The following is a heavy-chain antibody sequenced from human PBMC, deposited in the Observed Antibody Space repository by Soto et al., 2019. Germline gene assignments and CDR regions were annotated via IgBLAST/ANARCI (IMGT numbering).Heavy chain of an antibody. V-gene: IGHV4-59*08. CDR3: ARQFEYSSSSFFHKGEVYAFDI. Sequence: SETLSLTCTVSGCSISSYYWSWIRQPPGKGLEWIGYIYYSGSTNYNPSLKSRVTISVDTSKNQFSLKLSSVTAADTAVYYCARQFEYSSSSFFHKGEVYAFDIWGQGTMVTVSS. D-gene: IGHD6-6*01. J-gene: IGHJ3*02. CDR2: IYYSGST. CDR1: GCSISSYY.